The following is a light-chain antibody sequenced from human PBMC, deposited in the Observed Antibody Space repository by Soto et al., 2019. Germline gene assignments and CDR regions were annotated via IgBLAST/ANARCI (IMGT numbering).Light chain of an antibody. CDR3: QPYGSSPPT. CDR1: QSISRY. V-gene: IGKV3-20*01. Sequence: SVVTQGACTLGWAPGGRSALSCGASQSISRYLAWYQQKPGQGPRLLIYGASSRATGTPDRFRGSGSGPDFTLTINRLETEDSELYYCQPYGSSPPTFGQGTKVDIK. CDR2: GAS. J-gene: IGKJ1*01.